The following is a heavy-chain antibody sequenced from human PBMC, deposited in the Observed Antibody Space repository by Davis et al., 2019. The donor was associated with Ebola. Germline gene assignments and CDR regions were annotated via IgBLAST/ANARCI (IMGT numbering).Heavy chain of an antibody. D-gene: IGHD3-22*01. CDR1: GFTFSDYG. Sequence: GESLKISCAASGFTFSDYGMHWVRQAPGKGLEWVAVIWYNGINKYYADSVKGRFTISRDKSTNTLYLQMSSLRAEDTAIYYCAGAGSGYYPLDYWGQGTLATVSS. V-gene: IGHV3-33*01. CDR3: AGAGSGYYPLDY. CDR2: IWYNGINK. J-gene: IGHJ4*02.